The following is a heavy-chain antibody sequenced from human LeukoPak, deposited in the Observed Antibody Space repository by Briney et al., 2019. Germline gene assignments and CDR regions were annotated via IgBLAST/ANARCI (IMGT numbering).Heavy chain of an antibody. D-gene: IGHD1-26*01. Sequence: GGSLTLPCSAWGLTLNRYGIHWVRQAPGRGLEGVAFIRQDGSSKYYVDSVKGRFTISRDNSKNTLYLQMNSLRAEDTAVYFCAKGSGWEASYFYYYMDVWGKGTTVTISS. CDR2: IRQDGSSK. J-gene: IGHJ6*03. V-gene: IGHV3-30*02. CDR1: GLTLNRYG. CDR3: AKGSGWEASYFYYYMDV.